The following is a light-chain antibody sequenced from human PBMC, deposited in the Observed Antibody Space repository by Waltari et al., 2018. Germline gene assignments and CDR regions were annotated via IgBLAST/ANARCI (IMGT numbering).Light chain of an antibody. J-gene: IGLJ3*02. CDR2: DVT. Sequence: QSALTQPASVSGSPGQSITISCTGTSSDVGGYNYVSWYQQHPGKAPKLVIFDVTKRPSGVSNRFSGSKSGNTASLTISGLQAEDEADYYCCSDTGSSTRVFGGGTKLTVL. V-gene: IGLV2-14*01. CDR3: CSDTGSSTRV. CDR1: SSDVGGYNY.